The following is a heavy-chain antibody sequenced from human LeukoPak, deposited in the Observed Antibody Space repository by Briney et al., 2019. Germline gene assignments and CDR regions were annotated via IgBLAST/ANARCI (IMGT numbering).Heavy chain of an antibody. CDR3: ARDYAGTTDYYYYYMDV. CDR1: GYTLTELS. Sequence: ASVKVSCKVSGYTLTELSMHWVRQAPGKGLEWMGGFDPEDGETIYAQKFQGRVTITADESTSTAYMELSSLRSEDTAVYYCARDYAGTTDYYYYYMDVWGKGTTVTVSS. V-gene: IGHV1-24*01. J-gene: IGHJ6*03. D-gene: IGHD1-7*01. CDR2: FDPEDGET.